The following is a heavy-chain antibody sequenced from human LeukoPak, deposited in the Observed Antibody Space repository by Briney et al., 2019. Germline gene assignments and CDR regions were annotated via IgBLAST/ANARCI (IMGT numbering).Heavy chain of an antibody. CDR3: ARGRGYCSGGSCYSEFEFDY. CDR2: INPNSGGT. D-gene: IGHD2-15*01. Sequence: ASVKVSCKASGYTFTGYYMHWVRQAPGQGLEWMGWINPNSGGTNYAQKFQGRVTMTRDTSISTAYMELSRLRSDDTAVYYCARGRGYCSGGSCYSEFEFDYWGQGTLVTVSS. V-gene: IGHV1-2*02. CDR1: GYTFTGYY. J-gene: IGHJ4*02.